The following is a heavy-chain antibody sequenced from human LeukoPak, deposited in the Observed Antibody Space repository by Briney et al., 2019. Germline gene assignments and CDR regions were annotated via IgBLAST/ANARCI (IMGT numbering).Heavy chain of an antibody. V-gene: IGHV3-23*01. D-gene: IGHD6-19*01. CDR2: ISSDGKT. CDR3: AKETQDEIITVAGTY. J-gene: IGHJ4*02. CDR1: GFTFSHYA. Sequence: GGSLRLSCAASGFTFSHYAMSWVRQAPGKGLEWVAAISSDGKTYYADSVKGRFTISRGNSKKTLYLKMNSLRAEDTAVYYCAKETQDEIITVAGTYWGQGTLVTVSS.